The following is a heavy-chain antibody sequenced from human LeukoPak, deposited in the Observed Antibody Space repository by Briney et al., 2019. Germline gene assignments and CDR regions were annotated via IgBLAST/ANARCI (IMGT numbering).Heavy chain of an antibody. V-gene: IGHV4-34*01. J-gene: IGHJ6*03. CDR3: ARAARYYDILTGYVYYYYMDV. CDR1: GGSFSGYY. Sequence: SETLSLTCDVYGGSFSGYYWSWIRQPPGKGLEWIGEINHSGSTNYNPSLKSRVTISVDTSKNQFSLKLSSVTAADTAVYYCARAARYYDILTGYVYYYYMDVWGKGTTVTISS. CDR2: INHSGST. D-gene: IGHD3-9*01.